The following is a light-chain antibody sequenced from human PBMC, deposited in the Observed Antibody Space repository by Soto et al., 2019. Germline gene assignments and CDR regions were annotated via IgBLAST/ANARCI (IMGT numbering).Light chain of an antibody. Sequence: VIWMTQSPSFLSAIRGDRVTISCRMSQDIGHYLAWYRQKPGKAPELLIYDTSRLQTGAPSRFSGSGSGTYFTLTISSLQSEDFATYYCQQYYTFPLDTFGKWTKLEI. J-gene: IGKJ2*01. V-gene: IGKV1D-8*01. CDR2: DTS. CDR3: QQYYTFPLDT. CDR1: QDIGHY.